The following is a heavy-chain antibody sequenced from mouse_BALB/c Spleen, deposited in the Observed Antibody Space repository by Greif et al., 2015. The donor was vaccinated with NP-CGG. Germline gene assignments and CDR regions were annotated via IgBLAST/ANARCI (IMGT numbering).Heavy chain of an antibody. D-gene: IGHD2-4*01. V-gene: IGHV2-9*02. CDR3: ATDYDGNYYAMDY. J-gene: IGHJ4*01. CDR1: GFSLTSYG. Sequence: QVQLQQSGPGLVAPSQSLSITCTVSGFSLTSYGVHWVRQPPGKGLEWLGVIWAGGSPNYNSALMSRLSISKDNSKSQGCVKMNSLQNEDTAMYYCATDYDGNYYAMDYWGQGTSVTGAS. CDR2: IWAGGSP.